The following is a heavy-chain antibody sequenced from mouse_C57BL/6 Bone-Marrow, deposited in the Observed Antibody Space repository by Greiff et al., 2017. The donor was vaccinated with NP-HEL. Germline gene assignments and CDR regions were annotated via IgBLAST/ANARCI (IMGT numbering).Heavy chain of an antibody. V-gene: IGHV2-2*01. CDR3: ARWGTTVVAPHWYFDV. Sequence: VQGVESGPGLVQPSQSLSITCTVSGFSLTSYGVHWVRQSPGKGLEWLGVIWSGGSTDYNAAFISRLSISKDNSKSQVFFKMNSLQADDTAIYYCARWGTTVVAPHWYFDVWGTGTTVTVSS. CDR2: IWSGGST. D-gene: IGHD1-1*01. J-gene: IGHJ1*03. CDR1: GFSLTSYG.